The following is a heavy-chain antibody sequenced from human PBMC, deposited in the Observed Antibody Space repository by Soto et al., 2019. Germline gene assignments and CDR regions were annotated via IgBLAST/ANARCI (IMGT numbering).Heavy chain of an antibody. CDR1: GFTFSSYW. J-gene: IGHJ6*02. D-gene: IGHD2-8*01. V-gene: IGHV3-74*01. CDR3: ARDLPTNGDGMDV. Sequence: GGSLRLSCAASGFTFSSYWMHWVRQAPGKGLVWVSRINSDGSSATYADSVKGRFTVSRDNAKNTLYLQMNSLRAEDTAVYYWARDLPTNGDGMDVWGQGTTVTVSS. CDR2: INSDGSSA.